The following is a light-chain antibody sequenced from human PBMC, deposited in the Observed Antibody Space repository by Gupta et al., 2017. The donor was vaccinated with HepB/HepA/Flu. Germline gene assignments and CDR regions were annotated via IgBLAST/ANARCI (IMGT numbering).Light chain of an antibody. CDR1: SSNIGAGYD. J-gene: IGLJ2*01. CDR2: GNS. Sequence: QSVLTQPPPVSGAPGPRVAISCAGSSSNIGAGYDVHWYQQLPGTAPKLLIDGNSNRPSGVPDRLSGSKSGTSASLAITGLQAEDEADYYCQSYDSSLSGVVFGGGTKLTVL. CDR3: QSYDSSLSGVV. V-gene: IGLV1-40*01.